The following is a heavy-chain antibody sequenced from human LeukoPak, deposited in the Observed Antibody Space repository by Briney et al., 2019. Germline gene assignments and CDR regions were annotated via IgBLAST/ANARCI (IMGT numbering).Heavy chain of an antibody. J-gene: IGHJ4*02. CDR2: ISSSSSTI. D-gene: IGHD5-18*01. V-gene: IGHV3-48*01. CDR1: GFIFSTYS. Sequence: PGGSLRLSCAASGFIFSTYSMNWVRQAPGKGLEWVSYISSSSSTIYYADSVKGRFTISRGNAENSLYLQMNSLGAEDTAVYYCARDRIQLWLRGPYFDYWGQGTLVTVSS. CDR3: ARDRIQLWLRGPYFDY.